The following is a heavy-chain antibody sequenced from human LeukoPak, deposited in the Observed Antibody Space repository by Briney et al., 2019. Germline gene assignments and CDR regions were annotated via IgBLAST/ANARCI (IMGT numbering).Heavy chain of an antibody. CDR3: ARDRLRYCSSTSCPSSAFDI. D-gene: IGHD2-2*01. V-gene: IGHV3-30-3*01. J-gene: IGHJ3*02. CDR2: ISYDGSNK. CDR1: GFTFSSYA. Sequence: GGSLRLSCAASGFTFSSYAMHWVRQAPGKGLEWVAVISYDGSNKYYADSVKGRFTISRDNSKNTLYLQMNSLRAEDTAVYYCARDRLRYCSSTSCPSSAFDIWGQGTMVTVSS.